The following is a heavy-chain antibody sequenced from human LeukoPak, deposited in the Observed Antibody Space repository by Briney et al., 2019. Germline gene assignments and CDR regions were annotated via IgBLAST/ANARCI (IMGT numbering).Heavy chain of an antibody. J-gene: IGHJ3*01. Sequence: ASVKVSCKASGYTFTSYYMHWVRQAPGQGLEWMGIINPSGGSTSYAQKFQGRVTMTRDTSTSTVYMELSSLRSEDTAVYYCARQYSGSYLQSAFDVWGQGTMVTVSS. CDR3: ARQYSGSYLQSAFDV. D-gene: IGHD1-26*01. V-gene: IGHV1-46*01. CDR2: INPSGGST. CDR1: GYTFTSYY.